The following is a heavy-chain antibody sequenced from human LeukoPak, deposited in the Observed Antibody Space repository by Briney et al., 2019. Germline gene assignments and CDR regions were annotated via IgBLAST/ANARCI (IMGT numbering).Heavy chain of an antibody. J-gene: IGHJ4*02. CDR3: ARRSPNYYFDY. V-gene: IGHV3-53*01. CDR1: GFTVSSNY. CDR2: IYTGGGT. Sequence: GGSLRLSCAASGFTVSSNYMSWVRQAPGQGLEWVSVIYTGGGTSYADSVKGRFTISRDNAKNSLYLQMNSLRAEDTAVYYCARRSPNYYFDYWGQGTPVTVSS.